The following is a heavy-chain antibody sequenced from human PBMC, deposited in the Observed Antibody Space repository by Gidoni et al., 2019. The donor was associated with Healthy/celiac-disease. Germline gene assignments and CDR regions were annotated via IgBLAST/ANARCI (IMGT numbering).Heavy chain of an antibody. CDR3: TRAYDFWSGYRYYFDY. D-gene: IGHD3-3*01. Sequence: EVQLVESGGGLVKPGRSLRLSCTASGFTFGDYAMSWFRQAPGKGLEWVGFIRRKAYGGTTEYAASVKGRFTISRDDSKSIAYLQMNSLKTEDTAVYYCTRAYDFWSGYRYYFDYWGQGTLVTVSS. CDR2: IRRKAYGGTT. V-gene: IGHV3-49*05. CDR1: GFTFGDYA. J-gene: IGHJ4*02.